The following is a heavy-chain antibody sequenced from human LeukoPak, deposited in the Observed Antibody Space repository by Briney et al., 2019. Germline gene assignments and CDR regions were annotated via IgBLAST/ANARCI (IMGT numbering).Heavy chain of an antibody. J-gene: IGHJ4*02. D-gene: IGHD2-2*02. Sequence: ASVKVSCKASGYTFTGYYMHWVRQAPGQGLEWMGWINPNSGGTNYAQKFQGRVTMTRDTSISTAYMELSRLRSDDTAAYYCARDWTIVVPAAITSLYYFDYWGQGTLVTVSS. CDR3: ARDWTIVVPAAITSLYYFDY. CDR1: GYTFTGYY. V-gene: IGHV1-2*02. CDR2: INPNSGGT.